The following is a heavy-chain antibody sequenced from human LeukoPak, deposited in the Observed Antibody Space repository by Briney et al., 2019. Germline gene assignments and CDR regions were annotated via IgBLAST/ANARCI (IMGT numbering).Heavy chain of an antibody. Sequence: PGGSLRLSCAASGFTLSSYAMHWVRQAPGKGLEWVAVISYDGSNKYYADSVKGRFTISRDNSKNTLYLQMNSLRAEDTAVYYCARDRADEGDAFDIWGQGTMVTVSS. CDR2: ISYDGSNK. CDR3: ARDRADEGDAFDI. J-gene: IGHJ3*02. V-gene: IGHV3-30-3*01. CDR1: GFTLSSYA.